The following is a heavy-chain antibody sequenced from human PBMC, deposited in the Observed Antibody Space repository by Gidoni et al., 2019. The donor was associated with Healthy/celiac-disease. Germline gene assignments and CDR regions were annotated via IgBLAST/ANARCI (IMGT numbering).Heavy chain of an antibody. D-gene: IGHD1-26*01. V-gene: IGHV4-34*01. CDR1: GGSFSGYY. CDR3: ARVWRWAHSFFDY. CDR2: INHSGST. Sequence: QVQLQQWGAGLLKPSETLSLTCAVYGGSFSGYYWSWIRQPPGKGLEWIGEINHSGSTNYNPSLKSRVTISVDTSKNQFSLKLSSVTAADTAVYYCARVWRWAHSFFDYWGQGTLVTVSS. J-gene: IGHJ4*02.